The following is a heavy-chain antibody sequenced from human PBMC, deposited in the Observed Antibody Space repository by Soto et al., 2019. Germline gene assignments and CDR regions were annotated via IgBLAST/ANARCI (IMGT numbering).Heavy chain of an antibody. CDR3: ARDRGSGWFVY. J-gene: IGHJ4*02. CDR1: GYTFTSYG. D-gene: IGHD6-19*01. CDR2: VGAYNGNT. Sequence: ASVKVSCKASGYTFTSYGSSWVRQDPGQGLEWMGWVGAYNGNTNYAQKFQGRVTMTTDTSTSTAYMELRSLRSDDTAVYYCARDRGSGWFVYWGQGTQVTVSS. V-gene: IGHV1-18*01.